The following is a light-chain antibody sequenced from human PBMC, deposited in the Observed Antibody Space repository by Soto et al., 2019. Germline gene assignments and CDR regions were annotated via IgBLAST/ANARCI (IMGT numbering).Light chain of an antibody. J-gene: IGKJ1*01. CDR2: KAS. Sequence: DVQMTQSPSTLSASVGDRVTITCRASHSISTWLAWYQQKPGKAPKLLIYKASGLESGVPSRFSGSGSGTEFTLTISSLQPDDFATYYCQQYNTYSWTFGQGTKVEIK. CDR1: HSISTW. CDR3: QQYNTYSWT. V-gene: IGKV1-5*03.